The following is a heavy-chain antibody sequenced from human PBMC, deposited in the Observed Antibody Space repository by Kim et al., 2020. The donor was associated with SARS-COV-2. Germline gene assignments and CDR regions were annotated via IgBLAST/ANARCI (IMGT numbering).Heavy chain of an antibody. CDR1: GASIGSSY. V-gene: IGHV4-59*13. J-gene: IGHJ4*02. Sequence: SETLSLTCAVSGASIGSSYWAWIRQSPGKGLEWIGYLFYSGSTIYNASLKSRLAISVDTSRSELSLKLTSVTPADTAFYSCARVAAVTRLDYLGQGILVT. D-gene: IGHD4-17*01. CDR3: ARVAAVTRLDY. CDR2: LFYSGST.